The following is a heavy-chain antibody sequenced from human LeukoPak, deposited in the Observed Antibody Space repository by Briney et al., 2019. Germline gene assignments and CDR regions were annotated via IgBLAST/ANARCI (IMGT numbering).Heavy chain of an antibody. V-gene: IGHV4-39*06. CDR2: IYYNESN. CDR3: AREVLLWYGELLYSPDY. D-gene: IGHD3-10*01. J-gene: IGHJ4*02. CDR1: GDSISSSSYY. Sequence: SENLSLTCTVSGDSISSSSYYWGWIRQPPGEGRGWNGSIYYNESNNYNPSLKSRVPLSVDTSKNQFTLKLPSMTAADTAVYFCAREVLLWYGELLYSPDYWGQGTLVTVSS.